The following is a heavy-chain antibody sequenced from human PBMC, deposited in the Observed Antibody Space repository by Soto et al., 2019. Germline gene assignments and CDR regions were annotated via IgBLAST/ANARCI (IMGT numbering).Heavy chain of an antibody. CDR2: IYSGGST. V-gene: IGHV3-53*01. J-gene: IGHJ4*02. Sequence: EVQRVESGGGLVHPGGSLRLSCAASGFTVSSNYMSWVRQAPGKWLEWVSVIYSGGSTYYADSEKGRFAISRDNSQNTLYLQMNSLRAEDTAVYYCARGVYSSGLVKDYWGQGTLVTVSS. D-gene: IGHD6-19*01. CDR3: ARGVYSSGLVKDY. CDR1: GFTVSSNY.